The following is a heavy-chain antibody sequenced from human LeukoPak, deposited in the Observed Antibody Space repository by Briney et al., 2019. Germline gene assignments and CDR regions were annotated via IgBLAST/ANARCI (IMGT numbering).Heavy chain of an antibody. CDR1: GGSISSYY. D-gene: IGHD5-18*01. V-gene: IGHV4-59*01. Sequence: PSETLSLTCTVSGGSISSYYWSWIRQPPGKGLEWIGYIYYSGSTNYNPSLKSRVTISVDTSKNQFSLKLSSVTAADTAVYYCARGALISYSYGPFDYWGQGALVTVS. CDR2: IYYSGST. CDR3: ARGALISYSYGPFDY. J-gene: IGHJ4*02.